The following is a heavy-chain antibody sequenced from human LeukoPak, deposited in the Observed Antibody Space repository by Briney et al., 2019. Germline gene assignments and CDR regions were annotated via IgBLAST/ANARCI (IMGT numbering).Heavy chain of an antibody. CDR1: GFTFSSYG. CDR3: ARDAPYSSGWYGRAGYYFDY. D-gene: IGHD6-19*01. V-gene: IGHV3-30*03. J-gene: IGHJ4*02. CDR2: ISYDGSNK. Sequence: GRSLRLSCAASGFTFSSYGMLWVRQAPGKGLEWVAVISYDGSNKYYADSVKGRFTISRDNSKNTLYLQMNSLRAEDTAVYYCARDAPYSSGWYGRAGYYFDYWGQGTLVTVSS.